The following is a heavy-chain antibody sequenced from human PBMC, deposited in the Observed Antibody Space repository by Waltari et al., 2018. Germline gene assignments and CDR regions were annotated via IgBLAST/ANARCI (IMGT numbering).Heavy chain of an antibody. CDR3: ARDSSSSGWLRRAYYYYMDV. CDR2: ISSSISTI. D-gene: IGHD6-19*01. CDR1: GFTFSSYS. Sequence: EVQLVESGGGLVQPGGSLRLSCAASGFTFSSYSMNWVRQAPGKGLEWVSYISSSISTIYYADSVKGRFTISRDNAKNSLYLQMNSLRAEDTAVYYCARDSSSSGWLRRAYYYYMDVWGKGTTVTISS. J-gene: IGHJ6*03. V-gene: IGHV3-48*04.